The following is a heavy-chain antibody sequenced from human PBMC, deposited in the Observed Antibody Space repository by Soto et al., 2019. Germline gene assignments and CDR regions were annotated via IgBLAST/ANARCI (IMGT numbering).Heavy chain of an antibody. CDR2: IRSKAYGGTT. Sequence: GGSLRLSCTASGFTFGDYAMSWFRQAPGKGLEWVGFIRSKAYGGTTEYAASVKGRFTISRDDSKSIAYLQMNSLKTEDTAVYYCTRDPDSSSWYGYYFDYWGQGTLVTVSS. CDR1: GFTFGDYA. D-gene: IGHD6-13*01. V-gene: IGHV3-49*03. CDR3: TRDPDSSSWYGYYFDY. J-gene: IGHJ4*02.